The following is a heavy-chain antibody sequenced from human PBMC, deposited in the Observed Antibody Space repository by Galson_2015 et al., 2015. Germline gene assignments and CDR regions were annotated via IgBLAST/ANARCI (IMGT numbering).Heavy chain of an antibody. V-gene: IGHV5-51*01. CDR3: TRQESSGHVYLYP. CDR1: GYSFPNFW. CDR2: IYPGDSDA. Sequence: GAEVKKAGESLKISCKTSGYSFPNFWIAWVRQMPGKGLEWMGTIYPGDSDAKYSPSFQGQVTMSADKSINTAFLEWSTLKASDTATYYWTRQESSGHVYLYPWGQGTQVTVSS. J-gene: IGHJ5*02. D-gene: IGHD3-22*01.